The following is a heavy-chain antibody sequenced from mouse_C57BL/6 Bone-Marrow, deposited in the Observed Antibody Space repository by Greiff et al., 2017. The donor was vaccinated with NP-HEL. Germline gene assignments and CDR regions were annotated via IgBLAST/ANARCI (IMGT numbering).Heavy chain of an antibody. Sequence: QVQLQQSGAELVKPGASVKLSCKASGYTFTSYWMQWVKQRPGQGLEWIREIDPSDSYTNYNQKFKGKATLTVDTSSSTAYMQLSSLTSEDSAVYYCARGAWFAYWGQGTLVTVSA. V-gene: IGHV1-50*01. CDR2: IDPSDSYT. J-gene: IGHJ3*01. CDR1: GYTFTSYW. CDR3: ARGAWFAY.